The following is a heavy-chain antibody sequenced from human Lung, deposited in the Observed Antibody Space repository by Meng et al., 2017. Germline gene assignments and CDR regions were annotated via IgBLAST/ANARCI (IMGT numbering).Heavy chain of an antibody. CDR3: ARGPTTMAHDFDY. D-gene: IGHD4-11*01. V-gene: IGHV4-34*01. Sequence: LHRWGEGLLKPSETLSLTCVVSGGSFSDYYWSWIRQPPGKGMEWIGEINHSGSTNYNPSLESRATISVDTSQNNLSLKLSSVTAADSAVYYCARGPTTMAHDFDYWGQGTLVTVSS. J-gene: IGHJ4*02. CDR1: GGSFSDYY. CDR2: INHSGST.